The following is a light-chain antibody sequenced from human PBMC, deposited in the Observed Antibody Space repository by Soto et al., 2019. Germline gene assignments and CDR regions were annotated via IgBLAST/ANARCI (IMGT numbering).Light chain of an antibody. CDR2: GAS. J-gene: IGKJ3*01. Sequence: EIVMTQSPATLSVFPGERATLSCRASQTVSSNLAWYQQKPGQAPRLLIYGASTRAIDIPARFSGSGSGTEFTLTISSLQSEDFAVYYCQQYNNWPPPFTFGPGTKVDIK. V-gene: IGKV3-15*01. CDR3: QQYNNWPPPFT. CDR1: QTVSSN.